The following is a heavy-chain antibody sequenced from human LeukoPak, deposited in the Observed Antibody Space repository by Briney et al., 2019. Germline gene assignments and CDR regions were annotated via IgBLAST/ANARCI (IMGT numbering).Heavy chain of an antibody. CDR3: ARGYSNSWYWYFDL. D-gene: IGHD6-13*01. Sequence: SETLSLTCTVSGGSISSYYWSWIRQPPGKGLEWIGYIYYSGSTNYNPSLKSRVTISVDTSKNQFSLKLSSVTAADTAVYYCARGYSNSWYWYFDLWGRGTLVTVSS. J-gene: IGHJ2*01. V-gene: IGHV4-59*01. CDR2: IYYSGST. CDR1: GGSISSYY.